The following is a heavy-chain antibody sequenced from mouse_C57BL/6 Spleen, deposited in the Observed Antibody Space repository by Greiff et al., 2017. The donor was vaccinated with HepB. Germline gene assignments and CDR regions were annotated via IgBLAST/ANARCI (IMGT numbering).Heavy chain of an antibody. CDR3: ARDGAWEYYDY. V-gene: IGHV3-6*01. D-gene: IGHD4-1*01. CDR2: ISYDGSN. J-gene: IGHJ2*01. Sequence: EVKLQESGPGLVKPSQSLSLTCSVTGYSITSGYYWNWIRQFPGNKLEWMGYISYDGSNNYNPSLKNRISITRDPSKNQFFLKLNSVTTEDTATYYGARDGAWEYYDYWGQGTTLTVSS. CDR1: GYSITSGYY.